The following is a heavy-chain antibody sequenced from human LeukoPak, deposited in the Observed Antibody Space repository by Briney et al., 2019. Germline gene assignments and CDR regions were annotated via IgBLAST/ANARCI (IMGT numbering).Heavy chain of an antibody. CDR2: INPNSGDT. V-gene: IGHV1-2*02. J-gene: IGHJ4*02. CDR3: ARDETLRGPFDY. CDR1: GYIFTGYY. Sequence: ASVKVSCKASGYIFTGYYIRWVRQAPGQGLEWMGWINPNSGDTHYTQKFQGRVTMTREMSIATAYMELNSLRSDDTAVYYCARDETLRGPFDYWGQGTLVTVSS.